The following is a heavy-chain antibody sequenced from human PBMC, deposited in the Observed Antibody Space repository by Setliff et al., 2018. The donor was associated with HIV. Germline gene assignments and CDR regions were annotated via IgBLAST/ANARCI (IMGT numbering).Heavy chain of an antibody. V-gene: IGHV3-64*02. CDR3: ARRGYCSSTTCYYDY. J-gene: IGHJ4*02. CDR2: ISSNGGST. CDR1: GFTFSSYF. Sequence: GGSLRLSCAASGFTFSSYFMHWVRQAPGKGLEYVSAISSNGGSTYYADSVKGRFTISRDNSKNTLYLQMGSLRAEDMAVYYCARRGYCSSTTCYYDYWGQGTLVTVS. D-gene: IGHD2-2*01.